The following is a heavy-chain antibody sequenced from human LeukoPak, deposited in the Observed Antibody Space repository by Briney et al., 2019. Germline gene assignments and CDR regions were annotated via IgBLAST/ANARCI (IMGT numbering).Heavy chain of an antibody. V-gene: IGHV3-11*04. J-gene: IGHJ3*02. CDR1: GFTFSDYY. D-gene: IGHD6-13*01. Sequence: GGSLRLSCAASGFTFSDYYMNWIRQAPGKGLEWVSYISSSGSTIYYADSVKGRFTISRDNAKNSLYLQMNSLRAEDTAVYYCARSQQQLVPVKDAFDIWGQGTMVTVSS. CDR3: ARSQQQLVPVKDAFDI. CDR2: ISSSGSTI.